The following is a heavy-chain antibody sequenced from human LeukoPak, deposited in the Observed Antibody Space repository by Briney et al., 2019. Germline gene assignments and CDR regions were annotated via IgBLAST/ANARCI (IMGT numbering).Heavy chain of an antibody. CDR3: ARPYCSSTSCSVSLGY. D-gene: IGHD2-2*01. CDR2: IIPILGIA. Sequence: SVKVSCKASGGTFSSYTISWVRQAPGQGLEWMGRIIPILGIANYAQKFQGRVTITADKSTSAAYMELSSLRSEDTAVYYCARPYCSSTSCSVSLGYWGQGTLVTVSS. CDR1: GGTFSSYT. V-gene: IGHV1-69*02. J-gene: IGHJ4*02.